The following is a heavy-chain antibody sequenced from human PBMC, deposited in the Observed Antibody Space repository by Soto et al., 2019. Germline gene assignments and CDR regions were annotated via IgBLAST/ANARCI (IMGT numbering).Heavy chain of an antibody. V-gene: IGHV4-34*01. Sequence: QVQLQQWGAGLLKPSETLSLTCAVYGGSFSGYYWSWIRQPPGKGLEWIGEINHSGSTNYNPSLKSRVTISVDTSKNQFSLKLSSVTAADTAVYYCARGKGRFTVGGSLGYWGQGTLVTVSS. D-gene: IGHD2-15*01. CDR1: GGSFSGYY. CDR2: INHSGST. J-gene: IGHJ4*02. CDR3: ARGKGRFTVGGSLGY.